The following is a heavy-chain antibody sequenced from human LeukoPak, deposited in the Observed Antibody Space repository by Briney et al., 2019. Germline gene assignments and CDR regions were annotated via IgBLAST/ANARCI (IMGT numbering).Heavy chain of an antibody. V-gene: IGHV3-23*01. CDR2: ISGSGGRT. J-gene: IGHJ6*03. D-gene: IGHD2-2*01. Sequence: GGSLRLSCAASGFTFSSYAMSWVRQAPGKGLEWVSAISGSGGRTYYADSVKGRFTISRDNSKNTLHLQMNSLRAEDTAVYYCAKDQGVVPYYYYYMDVWGKGTTVTVSS. CDR1: GFTFSSYA. CDR3: AKDQGVVPYYYYYMDV.